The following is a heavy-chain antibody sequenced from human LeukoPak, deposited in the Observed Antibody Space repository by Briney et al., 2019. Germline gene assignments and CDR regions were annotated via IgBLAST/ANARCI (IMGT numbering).Heavy chain of an antibody. J-gene: IGHJ3*02. D-gene: IGHD3-22*01. CDR2: IYSSGST. Sequence: SETLSLTCTVSGGSISSGSYYWSWIRQPAGKGLEWIGRIYSSGSTNYNPSLKSRVTISVGTSKNQFSLKLSSVTAADTAVYYCARDGPYYYDREGAFDIWGQGTMVTVSS. V-gene: IGHV4-61*02. CDR3: ARDGPYYYDREGAFDI. CDR1: GGSISSGSYY.